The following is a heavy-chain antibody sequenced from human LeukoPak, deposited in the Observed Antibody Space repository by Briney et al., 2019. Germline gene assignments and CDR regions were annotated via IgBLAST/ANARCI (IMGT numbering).Heavy chain of an antibody. J-gene: IGHJ6*03. CDR2: IYHSGST. Sequence: SETLSLTCTVSGYSISSGYYWGWIRQPPGKGLEWIGSIYHSGSTYYNPSLKSRVTISVDTSKNQFSLKLSSVTAADTAVYYCARIDGSGSYYYYYYYMDVWGKGTTVTVSS. CDR1: GYSISSGYY. CDR3: ARIDGSGSYYYYYYYMDV. V-gene: IGHV4-38-2*02. D-gene: IGHD3-10*01.